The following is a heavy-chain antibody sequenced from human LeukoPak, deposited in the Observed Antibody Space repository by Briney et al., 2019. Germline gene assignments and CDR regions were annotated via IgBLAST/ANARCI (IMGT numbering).Heavy chain of an antibody. CDR1: VFTFSDYW. CDR2: VSSDGSST. V-gene: IGHV3-74*01. Sequence: GGSLRLSCAGSVFTFSDYWMHWVPQAPGKGLKCVSRVSSDGSSTDYADSVRGRFPIFRDNAKDRLYLQMSTLRAEDTAIYFCARGLPTNAFDIWGQGTMVTVSS. D-gene: IGHD5-12*01. CDR3: ARGLPTNAFDI. J-gene: IGHJ3*02.